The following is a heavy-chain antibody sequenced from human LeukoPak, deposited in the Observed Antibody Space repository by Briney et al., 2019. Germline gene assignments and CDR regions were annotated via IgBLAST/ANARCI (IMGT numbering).Heavy chain of an antibody. CDR2: ISAYSGKT. V-gene: IGHV1-18*01. J-gene: IGHJ3*02. Sequence: ASVKVSCKASGYTFTNYGISWVRQAPGQGLEWMGWISAYSGKTNYAQKLQGRVTMTTDTSTSTAYMELRSLRPDDTAVYYCARDLDQEDAFDIWGQGTVVTVSS. CDR1: GYTFTNYG. CDR3: ARDLDQEDAFDI. D-gene: IGHD1/OR15-1a*01.